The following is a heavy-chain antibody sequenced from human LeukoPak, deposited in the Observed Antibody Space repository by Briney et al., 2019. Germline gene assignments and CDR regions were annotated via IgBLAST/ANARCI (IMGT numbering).Heavy chain of an antibody. CDR3: ARAGIAAADYYYYGMDV. V-gene: IGHV3-33*01. CDR2: IWYDGSNK. D-gene: IGHD6-13*01. CDR1: GYTLTELS. Sequence: SCKVSGYTLTELSMHWFRQAPGKGLEWVAVIWYDGSNKYYADSVKGRFTISRDNSKNTLYLQMNSLRAEDTAVYYCARAGIAAADYYYYGMDVWGQGTTVTVSS. J-gene: IGHJ6*02.